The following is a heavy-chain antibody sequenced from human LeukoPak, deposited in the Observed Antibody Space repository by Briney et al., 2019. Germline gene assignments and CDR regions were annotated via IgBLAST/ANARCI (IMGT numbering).Heavy chain of an antibody. V-gene: IGHV3-30*04. CDR3: ATITTIVVISGGAFDV. Sequence: GGSLRLFCAASGFPFSSSHMHWVRQAPGKGLEWVALISSDGITKHYADSVKGRFTIPRHNSKNTLYLQMNRLRSRDTAVYFCATITTIVVISGGAFDVWGQGTMVTVSS. D-gene: IGHD3-22*01. J-gene: IGHJ3*01. CDR2: ISSDGITK. CDR1: GFPFSSSH.